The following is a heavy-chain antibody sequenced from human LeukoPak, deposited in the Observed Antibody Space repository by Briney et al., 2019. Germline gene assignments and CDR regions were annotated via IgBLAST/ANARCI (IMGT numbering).Heavy chain of an antibody. V-gene: IGHV1-8*03. CDR1: GYTFTSYD. CDR3: ALGGYSSSSEGWFDP. Sequence: ASVKVSCKASGYTFTSYDINWVRQATGQGLEWMGWMNPNSGNTGYAQKFQGRVTITRNTSISTAYMELSSLRSEDTAVYYCALGGYSSSSEGWFDPWGQGTLVTVSS. D-gene: IGHD6-13*01. CDR2: MNPNSGNT. J-gene: IGHJ5*02.